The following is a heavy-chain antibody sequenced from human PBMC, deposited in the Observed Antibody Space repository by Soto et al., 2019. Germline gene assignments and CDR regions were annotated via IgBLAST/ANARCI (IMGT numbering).Heavy chain of an antibody. V-gene: IGHV3-74*03. Sequence: EVQLVESGGGLVQPGGSLRLSCAASGVTFSSYWMHWVRQVPGKGLVWVSHIDSDGNSTTYADSVKGRFTISRDNAKNTVYLQMNSLRADDTAVYYCVRDDVGVGIDYWGLGTLVTVSS. CDR3: VRDDVGVGIDY. CDR2: IDSDGNST. CDR1: GVTFSSYW. D-gene: IGHD1-26*01. J-gene: IGHJ4*02.